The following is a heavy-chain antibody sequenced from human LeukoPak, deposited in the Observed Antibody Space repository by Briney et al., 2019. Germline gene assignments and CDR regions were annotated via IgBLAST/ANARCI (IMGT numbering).Heavy chain of an antibody. D-gene: IGHD3-3*01. Sequence: GASVKVSCKASGYSFTSYDINWVRQATGQGLEWMGWMNPNSGNTGYAQKFQGRVTMTRNTSISTAYMELSSLRSEDTAVYYCARGPPSTYYDFWSGQNFPSYWGQGTLVTVSS. CDR1: GYSFTSYD. CDR2: MNPNSGNT. CDR3: ARGPPSTYYDFWSGQNFPSY. V-gene: IGHV1-8*02. J-gene: IGHJ4*02.